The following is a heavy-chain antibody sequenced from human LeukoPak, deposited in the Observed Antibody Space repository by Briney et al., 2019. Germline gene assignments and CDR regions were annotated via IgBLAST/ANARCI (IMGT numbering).Heavy chain of an antibody. CDR2: INHSGSA. D-gene: IGHD5-18*01. V-gene: IGHV4-34*01. J-gene: IGHJ4*02. Sequence: SETLSLTCTVSGGSISSYYWSWIRQPPGKGLEWIGEINHSGSANYNPSLKSRVTISVDTSKNQFSLKLSSVTAADTAVYYCARHWGAMVLFDYWGQGTLVTVSS. CDR1: GGSISSYY. CDR3: ARHWGAMVLFDY.